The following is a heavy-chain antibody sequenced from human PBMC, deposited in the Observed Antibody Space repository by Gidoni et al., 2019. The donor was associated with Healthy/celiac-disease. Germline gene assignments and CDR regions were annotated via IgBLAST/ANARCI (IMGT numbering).Heavy chain of an antibody. J-gene: IGHJ4*02. D-gene: IGHD3-16*01. V-gene: IGHV3-33*01. CDR1: GFTFSSYG. CDR3: ARDPYGSYYFDY. Sequence: QVQLVESGGGVVQPGRSLSLSCAASGFTFSSYGMHWVRQAPGKGVEWVEVIWKDGSNKYYADSVKGRFTISRDNSKNTLYLQMNSLRAEDTAVYYCARDPYGSYYFDYWGQGTLVTVSS. CDR2: IWKDGSNK.